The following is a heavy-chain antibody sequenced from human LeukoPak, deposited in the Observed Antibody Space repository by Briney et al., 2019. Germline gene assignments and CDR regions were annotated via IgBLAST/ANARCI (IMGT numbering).Heavy chain of an antibody. V-gene: IGHV1-18*01. CDR3: ASSQGTYGSGDY. Sequence: ASVKVSCKASGYTFTSYGISWVRQAPGQGLEWMGWISAYNGNTNYAQKLQGRVTMTTDTSTSTAYMELSSLRSEDTAVYYCASSQGTYGSGDYWGQGTLVTVSS. J-gene: IGHJ4*02. CDR1: GYTFTSYG. D-gene: IGHD3-10*01. CDR2: ISAYNGNT.